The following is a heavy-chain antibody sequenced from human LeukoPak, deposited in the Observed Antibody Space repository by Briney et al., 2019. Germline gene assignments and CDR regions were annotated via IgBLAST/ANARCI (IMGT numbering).Heavy chain of an antibody. CDR1: GFTFSSYG. D-gene: IGHD2-21*01. CDR2: IRYDGSNK. V-gene: IGHV3-30*02. Sequence: GGSLRLSCAASGFTFSSYGMHWVRQAPGKGLEWVAFIRYDGSNKYYADSVKGRFTISRDNSKNTLYLQMNSLRAEDTAVYYCARDLAYCGGDCSDAFDIWGQGTMVTVSS. J-gene: IGHJ3*02. CDR3: ARDLAYCGGDCSDAFDI.